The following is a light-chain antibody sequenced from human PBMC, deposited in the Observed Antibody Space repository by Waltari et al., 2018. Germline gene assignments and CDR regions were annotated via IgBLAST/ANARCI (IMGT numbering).Light chain of an antibody. V-gene: IGLV2-11*01. CDR2: DVT. CDR3: CSFAGTYTWV. Sequence: SALTQPRSGSGSPGQSVTISCTGTTSDVGGYNYVSWYQHHPGKAPKLMIFDVTQRPSGVPDRFSGSKSANTASLTISGLQAEDEADYYCCSFAGTYTWVFGGGTKVTVL. J-gene: IGLJ3*02. CDR1: TSDVGGYNY.